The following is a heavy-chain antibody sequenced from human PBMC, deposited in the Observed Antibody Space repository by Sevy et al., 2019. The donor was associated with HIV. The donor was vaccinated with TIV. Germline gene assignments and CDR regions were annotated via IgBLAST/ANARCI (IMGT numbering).Heavy chain of an antibody. J-gene: IGHJ4*02. Sequence: GGSLRLSCAASGFTFSNYFMNWVRQAPGKGLEWVSSISSGSSYIFYADSLKGRFTISRDNAKNSLYLHMNSLRAEDTAVYDCARGDYYGSLHYFDYWGPGTLVTVSS. CDR1: GFTFSNYF. V-gene: IGHV3-21*01. CDR3: ARGDYYGSLHYFDY. CDR2: ISSGSSYI. D-gene: IGHD3-10*01.